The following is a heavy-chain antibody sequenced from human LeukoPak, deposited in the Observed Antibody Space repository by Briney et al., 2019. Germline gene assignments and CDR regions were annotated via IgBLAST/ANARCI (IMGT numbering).Heavy chain of an antibody. Sequence: PSETLSLTCTVSGGSISSGDYCWSWLRQPPGKGLEWFGYIDYSGSTSYNPSLKSRVTISEDTSKNQSSLKPSSVTAADTAVYYCARAFDDSGGYPQDIGGQGTMVTVSS. D-gene: IGHD3-22*01. CDR2: IDYSGST. V-gene: IGHV4-30-4*01. CDR1: GGSISSGDYC. CDR3: ARAFDDSGGYPQDI. J-gene: IGHJ3*02.